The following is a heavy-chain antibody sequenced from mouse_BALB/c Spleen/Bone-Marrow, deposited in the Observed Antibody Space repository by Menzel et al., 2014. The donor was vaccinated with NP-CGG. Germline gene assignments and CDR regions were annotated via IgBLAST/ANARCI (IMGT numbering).Heavy chain of an antibody. D-gene: IGHD2-3*01. J-gene: IGHJ2*01. V-gene: IGHV3-8*02. CDR3: ATYDGYCFDY. Sequence: EVQLVESGPSLVKPSQTLSLTCSVTGDSIXSGYWNWIRKFPGNKLEYMGYISYSGSTYYNPSHKSRISITRDTSKNXYYLQLNSVTTEDTATYYCATYDGYCFDYWGQGTTLTVSS. CDR2: ISYSGST. CDR1: GDSIXSGY.